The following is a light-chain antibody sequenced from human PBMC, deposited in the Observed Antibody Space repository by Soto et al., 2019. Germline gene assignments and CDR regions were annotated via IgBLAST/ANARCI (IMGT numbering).Light chain of an antibody. J-gene: IGKJ1*01. V-gene: IGKV3-20*01. Sequence: EIVLTQSPGTLSLSPGERANLSCRASQSVSSSYLAWYQQKPGQAPRLLIYGASSRATGIPDRFSGSGSGTDFTLTISRLEPEDFAVYYCQQYGSPWTFGQGTKVEIK. CDR2: GAS. CDR3: QQYGSPWT. CDR1: QSVSSSY.